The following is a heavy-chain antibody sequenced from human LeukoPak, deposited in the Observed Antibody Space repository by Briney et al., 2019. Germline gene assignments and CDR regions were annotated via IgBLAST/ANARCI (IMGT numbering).Heavy chain of an antibody. CDR2: ISTSGSSI. CDR3: ARDATTELGTVYMDV. CDR1: GFTFSTHE. J-gene: IGHJ6*03. D-gene: IGHD4-17*01. V-gene: IGHV3-48*03. Sequence: GGSLRLSCAASGFTFSTHEINWVRQAPGKGLEWLSHISTSGSSIHYADSVKGRFTISGDNAKNSLYLQMNSLRVEDTAVYYCARDATTELGTVYMDVWGKGTTVTISS.